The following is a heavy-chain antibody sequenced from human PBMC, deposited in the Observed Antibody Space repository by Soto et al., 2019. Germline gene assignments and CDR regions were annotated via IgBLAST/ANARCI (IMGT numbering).Heavy chain of an antibody. Sequence: GESLKISCAASGFTFSSYAMHWVRQAPGKGLEWVAVISYDGSNKYYADSVKGRFTISRDNSKNTLYLQMNSLRAEDTAVYYCARGHEAVDAFDIWGQGTMVTVSS. J-gene: IGHJ3*02. D-gene: IGHD6-25*01. CDR2: ISYDGSNK. V-gene: IGHV3-30*04. CDR3: ARGHEAVDAFDI. CDR1: GFTFSSYA.